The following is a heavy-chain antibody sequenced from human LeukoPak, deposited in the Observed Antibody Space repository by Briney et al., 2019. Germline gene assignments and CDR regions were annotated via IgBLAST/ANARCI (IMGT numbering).Heavy chain of an antibody. V-gene: IGHV4-59*01. CDR1: GGSITSYY. D-gene: IGHD2-21*02. Sequence: SETLSLTCTVSGGSITSYYWTWIRQPPGKGLEWIGYISYSGSTNYNPSLKSRVAISVDTSKKQFSLKLSFVTAADTAVYYCAREDVVTGASGPFDIWGQGAMVSVSS. CDR2: ISYSGST. J-gene: IGHJ3*02. CDR3: AREDVVTGASGPFDI.